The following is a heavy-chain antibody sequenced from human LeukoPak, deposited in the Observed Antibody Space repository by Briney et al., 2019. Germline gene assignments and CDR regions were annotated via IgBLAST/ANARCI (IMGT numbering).Heavy chain of an antibody. CDR3: ARFKYDFWSGSRSYYFYGMNV. CDR1: GGSISSHY. CDR2: IYYSGST. D-gene: IGHD3-3*01. Sequence: PSETLSLTCSVSGGSISSHYWSWIRQPPGKGLEWIGYIYYSGSTTYTPSLKSRVTISLDTSKNQFSLKLSSVTAADTAVYYCARFKYDFWSGSRSYYFYGMNVWGQGTTVTVSS. V-gene: IGHV4-59*08. J-gene: IGHJ6*02.